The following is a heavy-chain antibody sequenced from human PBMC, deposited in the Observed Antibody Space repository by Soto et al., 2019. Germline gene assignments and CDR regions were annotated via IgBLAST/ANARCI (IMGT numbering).Heavy chain of an antibody. V-gene: IGHV1-69*01. CDR3: ARMAVAGIWELFSWFDP. J-gene: IGHJ5*02. D-gene: IGHD6-19*01. CDR1: GVTFSSYA. Sequence: QVQLVQSGAEVKKPGSSVKVSCKASGVTFSSYAISWVRQAPGQGLEWMGGIIPIFGTANYAQKFQGRVTITADESTSTAYMELSSLRSEDTAVYYCARMAVAGIWELFSWFDPWGQGTLVTVSS. CDR2: IIPIFGTA.